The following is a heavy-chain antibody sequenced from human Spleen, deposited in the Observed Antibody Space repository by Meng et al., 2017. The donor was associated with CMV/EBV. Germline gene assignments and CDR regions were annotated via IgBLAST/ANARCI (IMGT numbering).Heavy chain of an antibody. D-gene: IGHD5-12*01. CDR1: GFTFSSYW. V-gene: IGHV3-74*01. Sequence: GESLKISCAASGFTFSSYWMHWVRQAPGKGLVWVSRINSDGSSTSYADSVKGRFTISRDNAKNTLYLQMNSLRAEDTAVYYCASLNVDIVATDYWGQGTLVTVSS. CDR2: INSDGSST. J-gene: IGHJ4*02. CDR3: ASLNVDIVATDY.